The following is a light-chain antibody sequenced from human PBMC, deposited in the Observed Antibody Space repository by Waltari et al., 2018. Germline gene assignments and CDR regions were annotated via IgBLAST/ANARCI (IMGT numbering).Light chain of an antibody. CDR3: QQRINWPVT. Sequence: VLTQSPATMSSAPEERATLSCMASQTFNNYLAWYQHKPGQPPRLLIYDASTRFIGIPGRFSGSGSGTDFTLTISSLEPEDSAVYYCQQRINWPVTFGGGTKVEIK. J-gene: IGKJ4*01. V-gene: IGKV3-11*01. CDR2: DAS. CDR1: QTFNNY.